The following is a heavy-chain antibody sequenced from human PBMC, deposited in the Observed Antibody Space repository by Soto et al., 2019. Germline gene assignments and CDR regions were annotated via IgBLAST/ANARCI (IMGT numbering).Heavy chain of an antibody. J-gene: IGHJ6*02. CDR1: GGSISSVDYY. CDR2: IYYSGST. CDR3: ARDHRMITFGGVIARGNYYGMDV. Sequence: SETLSLTCTVSGGSISSVDYYWSWIRQPPGKGLEWIGYIYYSGSTYYNPSLKSRVTISVDTSKNQFSLKLSSVTAADTAVYYCARDHRMITFGGVIARGNYYGMDVWGQGTTVTVSS. D-gene: IGHD3-16*02. V-gene: IGHV4-30-4*01.